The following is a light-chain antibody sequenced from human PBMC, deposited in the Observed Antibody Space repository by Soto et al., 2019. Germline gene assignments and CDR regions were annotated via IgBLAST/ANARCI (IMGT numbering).Light chain of an antibody. J-gene: IGLJ3*02. Sequence: QSALTQPASVSGSPGQSITISCTGTSSDVGGYNYVSWYQQHPGKAPKLMIYEVSNRPSGVSNRFSGSKSGNTASLTISGLQAEDDAEYYCSSYTSSSTHWVFGGGTKLTV. CDR3: SSYTSSSTHWV. CDR2: EVS. V-gene: IGLV2-14*01. CDR1: SSDVGGYNY.